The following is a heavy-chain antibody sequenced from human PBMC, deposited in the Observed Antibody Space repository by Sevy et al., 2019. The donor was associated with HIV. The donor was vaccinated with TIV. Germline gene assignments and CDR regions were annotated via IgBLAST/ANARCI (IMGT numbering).Heavy chain of an antibody. D-gene: IGHD3-3*01. V-gene: IGHV3-53*01. CDR3: AKDISVGYYYFDY. CDR2: IHSGGRI. J-gene: IGHJ4*02. Sequence: GGSLRLSCAASGFSVSSNYMSWVRQAPGKGPEWVSVIHSGGRISYADSVQGRFTISRDNSKNTLYLQMNSLRAEDTAVYYCAKDISVGYYYFDYWGQGALVTVSS. CDR1: GFSVSSNY.